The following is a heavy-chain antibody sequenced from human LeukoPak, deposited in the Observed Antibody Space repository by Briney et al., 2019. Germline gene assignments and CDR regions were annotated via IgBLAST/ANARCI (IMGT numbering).Heavy chain of an antibody. Sequence: GGSLRLSCAASGFTVSSNYMSWVRQAPGKGLEWVSVIYSGGSTYYADSVKGRFTISRDNSKNTLYLQMNSLRARDTAVYYCASMVRGVIDYWGQGTLVTVSS. CDR3: ASMVRGVIDY. D-gene: IGHD3-10*01. V-gene: IGHV3-53*01. CDR1: GFTVSSNY. CDR2: IYSGGST. J-gene: IGHJ4*02.